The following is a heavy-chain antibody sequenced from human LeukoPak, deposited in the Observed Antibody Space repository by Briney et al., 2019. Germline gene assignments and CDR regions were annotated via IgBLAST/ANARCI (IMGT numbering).Heavy chain of an antibody. Sequence: PGGSRRLSCAVSGFGFSTYNMNWVRQAPGKGLEWVSSISSSSSYIYYADSVKGRFTISRDNAKNSLYLQMNSLRAEDTAVYYCAGPPWEDIVVVPAAHDAFDIWGQGTMVTVSS. CDR1: GFGFSTYN. J-gene: IGHJ3*02. V-gene: IGHV3-21*01. CDR3: AGPPWEDIVVVPAAHDAFDI. CDR2: ISSSSSYI. D-gene: IGHD2-2*01.